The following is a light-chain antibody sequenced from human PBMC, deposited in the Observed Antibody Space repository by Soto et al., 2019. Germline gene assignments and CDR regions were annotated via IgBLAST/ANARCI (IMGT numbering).Light chain of an antibody. J-gene: IGLJ7*01. CDR2: ENN. Sequence: QSVLTQPPSVSAAPGQKVTISCSGSSSNIGNNYVSWYQQLPGTAPKLLIYENNKRPSGIPDRFSGSKSGTSATLGITGLQTGDEADYYCGTWDSGLSAGVLGGGTQLTVL. V-gene: IGLV1-51*02. CDR1: SSNIGNNY. CDR3: GTWDSGLSAGV.